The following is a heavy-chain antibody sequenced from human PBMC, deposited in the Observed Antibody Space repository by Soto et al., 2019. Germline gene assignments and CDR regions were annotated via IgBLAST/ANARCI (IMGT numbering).Heavy chain of an antibody. D-gene: IGHD2-15*01. CDR2: IYFRGNT. CDR1: GDSISGYY. J-gene: IGHJ4*02. CDR3: ARGGDARWSNFDY. V-gene: IGHV4-59*01. Sequence: LSLTCTVSGDSISGYYWSWIRQPPGKGLEWIGYIYFRGNTNYNPSLKSRVTISVDTSKNQFSLKLSSATAADTAVYYCARGGDARWSNFDYWGQGALVTVSS.